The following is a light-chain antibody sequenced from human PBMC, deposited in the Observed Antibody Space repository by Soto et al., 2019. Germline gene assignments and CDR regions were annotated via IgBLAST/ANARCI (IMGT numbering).Light chain of an antibody. CDR3: QQYSSSYDTSLYT. CDR2: GSY. CDR1: QSVSSSY. V-gene: IGKV3-20*01. Sequence: EIVFTQSPCTLSLSPGETATLSCRASQSVSSSYLAWYQQKPGQAPRLLVYGSYHRATGIADRFSGSGSGTDFTLTISRLEPEDFAVYYCQQYSSSYDTSLYTFGQGTKVDIK. J-gene: IGKJ2*01.